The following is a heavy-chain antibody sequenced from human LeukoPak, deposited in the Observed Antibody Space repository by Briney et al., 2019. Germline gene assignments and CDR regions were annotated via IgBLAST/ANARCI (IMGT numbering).Heavy chain of an antibody. CDR1: GFTLSSNY. CDR3: ARLYYYSGMDV. V-gene: IGHV3-53*01. CDR2: IYSGGST. Sequence: GGSLRLSCAASGFTLSSNYMSWVRQAPGKGLEWVSVIYSGGSTYYADSVKGRFTISRDNSKNTLYLQMNSLRAEDTAVYYCARLYYYSGMDVWGKGTTVTVSS. J-gene: IGHJ6*04.